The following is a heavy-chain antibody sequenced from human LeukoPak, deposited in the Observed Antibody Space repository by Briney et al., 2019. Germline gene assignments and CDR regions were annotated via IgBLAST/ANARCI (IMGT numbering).Heavy chain of an antibody. V-gene: IGHV4-59*05. CDR3: ARQGRQHYDIDPAVNGMDV. CDR2: IYYSGST. D-gene: IGHD3-9*01. Sequence: NSSGTPFLPRTVSGGSLSSYYWRWIREPPGKGAGWVGGIYYSGSTYYNPSLKSRVTISVDTSKNQFSLKLSSVTAADTAVYYCARQGRQHYDIDPAVNGMDVWGQGTTVTVSS. CDR1: GGSLSSYY. J-gene: IGHJ6*02.